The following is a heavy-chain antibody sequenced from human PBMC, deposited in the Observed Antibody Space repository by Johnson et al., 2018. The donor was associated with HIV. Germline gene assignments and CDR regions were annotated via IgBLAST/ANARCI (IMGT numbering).Heavy chain of an antibody. CDR1: GFTFSSYA. Sequence: VESGGGLGQPGGSLRLSCAASGFTFSSYAMTWVRQAPGKGLEWVAVISYDGSNKYYADSVKGRFSISRDNSKNTLYLQMNSLRAEDTAVYYCASSLIQFLEWLSEPAAFDIWGQGTMVTVSS. V-gene: IGHV3-30*14. D-gene: IGHD3-3*01. J-gene: IGHJ3*02. CDR2: ISYDGSNK. CDR3: ASSLIQFLEWLSEPAAFDI.